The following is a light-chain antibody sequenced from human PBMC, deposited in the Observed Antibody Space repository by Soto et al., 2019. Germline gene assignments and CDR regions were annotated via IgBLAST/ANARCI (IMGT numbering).Light chain of an antibody. V-gene: IGLV2-14*03. CDR1: SSDVGAYNY. CDR3: HSYTTSSTYV. Sequence: QSALTQPASVSGSPGQSIAISCTGTSSDVGAYNYVSWYQQHPGKAPKLMIYDVSNRPSGVSNRFSGSKSGNTASLTISGLQAEDEADYYCHSYTTSSTYVSGTGTKVTVL. J-gene: IGLJ1*01. CDR2: DVS.